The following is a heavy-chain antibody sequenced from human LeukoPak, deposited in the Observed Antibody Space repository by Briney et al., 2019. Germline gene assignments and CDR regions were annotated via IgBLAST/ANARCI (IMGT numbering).Heavy chain of an antibody. Sequence: PGGPLRLSCAASGFTFSSYGMHWVRQAPGKGLEWVAVISYDGSNKYHADSVKGRFTISRDNSKNTLYLQMNSLRAEDTAVYFCAKSSWASDYYYYGMDVWGKGTTVTVSS. J-gene: IGHJ6*04. CDR1: GFTFSSYG. D-gene: IGHD6-6*01. V-gene: IGHV3-30*18. CDR3: AKSSWASDYYYYGMDV. CDR2: ISYDGSNK.